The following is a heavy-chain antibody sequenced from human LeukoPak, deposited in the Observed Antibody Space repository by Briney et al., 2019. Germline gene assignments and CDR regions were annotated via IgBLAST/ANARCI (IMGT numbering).Heavy chain of an antibody. CDR3: AREDVRANGVFD. CDR1: GYTFTSYY. V-gene: IGHV1-46*01. CDR2: INPRGGST. D-gene: IGHD2-8*01. J-gene: IGHJ4*02. Sequence: ASVKVSCKASGYTFTSYYMHWVRQSPGQGLERMGIINPRGGSTSYAQKFQGRVTMTRDTYTSTVYMELSSLRSEDTAVYYCAREDVRANGVFDWGQGTLVTASS.